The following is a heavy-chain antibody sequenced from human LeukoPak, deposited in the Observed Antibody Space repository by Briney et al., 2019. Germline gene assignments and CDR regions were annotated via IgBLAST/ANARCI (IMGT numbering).Heavy chain of an antibody. V-gene: IGHV3-33*01. J-gene: IGHJ4*02. CDR2: IWYDGTNI. CDR1: GFTFSGYG. D-gene: IGHD5-18*01. Sequence: PGRSLRLSCAASGFTFSGYGMHWVRQAPGKGLEGVAVIWYDGTNIYYADSVKGRFTISRDNSKNTLYLQMNSLRVEDTAVYYCARDFGYGHDYWGQGTLVTVSS. CDR3: ARDFGYGHDY.